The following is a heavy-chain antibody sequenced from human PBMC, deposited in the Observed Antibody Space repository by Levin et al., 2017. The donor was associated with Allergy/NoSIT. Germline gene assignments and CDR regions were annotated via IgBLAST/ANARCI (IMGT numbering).Heavy chain of an antibody. CDR1: GGSFSGYY. V-gene: IGHV4-34*01. CDR3: ARRARRYSSSWYRSGNWFDP. CDR2: INHSGST. J-gene: IGHJ5*02. D-gene: IGHD6-13*01. Sequence: SETLSLTCAVYGGSFSGYYWSWIRQPPGKGLEWIGEINHSGSTNYNPSLKSRVTISVDTSKNQFSLKLSSVTAADTAVYYCARRARRYSSSWYRSGNWFDPWGQGTLVTVSS.